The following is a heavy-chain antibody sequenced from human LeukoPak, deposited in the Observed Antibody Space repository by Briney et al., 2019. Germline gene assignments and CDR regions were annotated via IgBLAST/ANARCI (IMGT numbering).Heavy chain of an antibody. CDR3: AKDLSVRVTIDY. V-gene: IGHV3-23*01. Sequence: GGSLRLSCAASGFTFSSYAMSWVRQTPGKGLEWVSAISGSGGSTYYADSVKGRFTISRDNSKNTLYLQMNSLRAEDTAVYCCAKDLSVRVTIDYWGQGTLVTVSS. J-gene: IGHJ4*02. CDR2: ISGSGGST. CDR1: GFTFSSYA. D-gene: IGHD5-18*01.